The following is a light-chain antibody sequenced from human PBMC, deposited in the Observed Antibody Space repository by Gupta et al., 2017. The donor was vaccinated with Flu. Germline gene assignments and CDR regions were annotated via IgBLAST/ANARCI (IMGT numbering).Light chain of an antibody. CDR2: TNN. CDR1: ISNIGSNT. J-gene: IGLJ3*02. V-gene: IGLV1-44*01. CDR3: AAWDDTLRGRV. Sequence: QSVLPQPPSASGTPGQRVTIPCSGSISNIGSNTVNWYQQLPGTAPKLLIYTNNQRPSGVPDRFSGSKSGTSASLAISGLQSEDEADYYCAAWDDTLRGRVFGGGTKLTVL.